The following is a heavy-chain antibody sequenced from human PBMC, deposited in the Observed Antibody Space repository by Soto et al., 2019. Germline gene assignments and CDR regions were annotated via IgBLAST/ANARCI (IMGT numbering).Heavy chain of an antibody. Sequence: PGGSLRLSCAASGFTFSSYVMSWVRQAPGKGLEWVSAIGGNGGSTYYADSMKGRFIISRDNSKNTLYLHMNSLRAEDTAVYYCAKGLSGWPLTCFDYWGQGTLVTVSS. CDR1: GFTFSSYV. CDR3: AKGLSGWPLTCFDY. D-gene: IGHD6-19*01. V-gene: IGHV3-23*01. J-gene: IGHJ4*02. CDR2: IGGNGGST.